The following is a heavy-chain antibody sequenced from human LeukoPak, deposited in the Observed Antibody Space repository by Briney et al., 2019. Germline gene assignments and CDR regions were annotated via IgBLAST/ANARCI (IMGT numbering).Heavy chain of an antibody. CDR3: ARAPYYYGSGIGNYYYGMDV. CDR2: INHSGST. CDR1: GGSFSGYY. V-gene: IGHV4-34*01. J-gene: IGHJ6*02. Sequence: KPSETLSLTCAVYGGSFSGYYWSWIRQPPGKGLEWIGEINHSGSTNYNPSLKSRVTISVDTSKNQFSLKLSSVTAADTAVYYCARAPYYYGSGIGNYYYGMDVWGQGTTVTVSS. D-gene: IGHD3-10*01.